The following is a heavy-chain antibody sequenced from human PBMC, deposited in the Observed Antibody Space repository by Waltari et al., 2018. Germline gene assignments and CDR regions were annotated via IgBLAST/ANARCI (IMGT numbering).Heavy chain of an antibody. CDR3: AKGKGYSSHVGGVDY. V-gene: IGHV3-23*04. J-gene: IGHJ4*02. CDR2: ISGSGGST. D-gene: IGHD6-13*01. CDR1: GFTVSSYA. Sequence: EVQLVESGGGLVQPGGSLRLPCAASGFTVSSYAMSWVRQAPGKGLEWVSAISGSGGSTYYADSVKGRFTISRDNSKNTLYLQMNSLRAEDTAVYYCAKGKGYSSHVGGVDYWGQGTLVTVSS.